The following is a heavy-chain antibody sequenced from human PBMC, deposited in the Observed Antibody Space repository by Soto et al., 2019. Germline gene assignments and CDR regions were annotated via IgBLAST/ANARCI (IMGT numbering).Heavy chain of an antibody. J-gene: IGHJ3*02. CDR3: AREGVTMVRERDDDAFDI. Sequence: SVKVSCKASGYTFTSYGISWVRQAPGQGLEWMGWISAYNGNTNYAQKLQGRVTMTTDTSTSTAYMELRRLRSDDTAVYYCAREGVTMVRERDDDAFDIWGQGTTVTVSS. CDR1: GYTFTSYG. CDR2: ISAYNGNT. V-gene: IGHV1-18*01. D-gene: IGHD3-10*01.